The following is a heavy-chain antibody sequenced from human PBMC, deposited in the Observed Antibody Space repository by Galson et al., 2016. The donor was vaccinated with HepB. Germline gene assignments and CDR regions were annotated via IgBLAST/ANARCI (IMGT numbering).Heavy chain of an antibody. J-gene: IGHJ4*02. D-gene: IGHD6-13*01. CDR1: GYTFTNYG. CDR2: VSAYNRNAA. CDR3: ARAGSNWYGGDY. Sequence: SVKVSCKASGYTFTNYGVTWVRQAPGQGLEWLGWVSAYNRNAADYGLKVQGRVTMTTDTSTNTAYMELRSLTSDDTALYYCARAGSNWYGGDYWGQGTLVTVSS. V-gene: IGHV1-18*01.